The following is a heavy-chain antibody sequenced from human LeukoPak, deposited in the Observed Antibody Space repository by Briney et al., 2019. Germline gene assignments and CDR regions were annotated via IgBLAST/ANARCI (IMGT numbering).Heavy chain of an antibody. J-gene: IGHJ4*02. CDR2: ISYDGSNK. CDR1: GFTFSSYA. D-gene: IGHD3-9*01. Sequence: GGSLRLSCAASGFTFSSYAMHGVRQAPGKGLEWVAVISYDGSNKYYADSVKGRFTISRDNSRNTLYLQMNSLRAEDTAVYYCARGPVFLTGSLDYWGQGTLVTVSS. CDR3: ARGPVFLTGSLDY. V-gene: IGHV3-30*01.